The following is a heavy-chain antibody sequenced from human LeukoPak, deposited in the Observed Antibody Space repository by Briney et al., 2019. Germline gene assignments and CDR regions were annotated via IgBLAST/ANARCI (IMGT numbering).Heavy chain of an antibody. CDR3: AREKVPAGDAFDI. V-gene: IGHV3-11*01. D-gene: IGHD2-2*01. CDR1: GFTFSDYY. J-gene: IGHJ3*02. Sequence: GGSLRLSCAASGFTFSDYYMSWIRQAPGKGLERVSYISSSGSTIYYADSVKGRFTISRDNAKNSLYLQMNSLRAEDTAVYYCAREKVPAGDAFDIWGQGTMVTVSS. CDR2: ISSSGSTI.